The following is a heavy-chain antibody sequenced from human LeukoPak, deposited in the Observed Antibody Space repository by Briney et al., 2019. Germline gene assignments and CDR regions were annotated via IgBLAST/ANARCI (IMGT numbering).Heavy chain of an antibody. CDR1: GFTFSSYW. J-gene: IGHJ2*01. V-gene: IGHV3-7*01. CDR2: IKQDGSEK. Sequence: GGSLRLSCAASGFTFSSYWMNWVRQAPGKGLEWVANIKQDGSEKNYVDFVKVRFTISRDNAKNSLDLQMNSLRADDTAVYYCARARGDGYQWYFDLWGRGTLVTVSS. CDR3: ARARGDGYQWYFDL. D-gene: IGHD5-24*01.